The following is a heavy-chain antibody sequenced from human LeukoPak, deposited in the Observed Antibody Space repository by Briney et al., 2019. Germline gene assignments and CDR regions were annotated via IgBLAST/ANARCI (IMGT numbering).Heavy chain of an antibody. J-gene: IGHJ4*02. V-gene: IGHV4-39*01. CDR3: ARGSSIFGVEFHFDY. CDR1: GGSISSSSYY. D-gene: IGHD3-3*01. Sequence: PSETLSLTCTVSGGSISSSSYYWGWIRQPPGKGLEWIGSIYYSGSTYYNPSLKSRVTISVDTSKNQFSLKLSSVTAADTAVYYCARGSSIFGVEFHFDYWGQRTLVTVSS. CDR2: IYYSGST.